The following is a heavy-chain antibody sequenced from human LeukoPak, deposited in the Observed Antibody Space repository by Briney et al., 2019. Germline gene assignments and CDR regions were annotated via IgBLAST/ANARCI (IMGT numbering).Heavy chain of an antibody. D-gene: IGHD5-12*01. CDR1: GFTFDDYA. J-gene: IGHJ4*02. Sequence: GGSLRLSCAASGFTFDDYAMHWVRQAPGKGLEWVSGISWNSGSIGYADSVKGRFTISRDNAKNSLYLQMNSLRAEDTALYYCAKVGEIVATIHSYLDYWGQGTLVTVSS. CDR2: ISWNSGSI. CDR3: AKVGEIVATIHSYLDY. V-gene: IGHV3-9*01.